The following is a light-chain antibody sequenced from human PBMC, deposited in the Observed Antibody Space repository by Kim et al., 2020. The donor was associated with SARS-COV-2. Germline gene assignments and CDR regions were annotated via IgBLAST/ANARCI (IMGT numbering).Light chain of an antibody. CDR3: QQYNAYPHT. Sequence: DIQMTQSPSSLSASVGDRVTITCRASQVIGNYVAWFQQKPGKAPKSLIYAASTLQTGVSSKFSGSGSETDFTLTISSLQPEDSATYYCQQYNAYPHTFGGGTKVDIK. J-gene: IGKJ4*01. CDR1: QVIGNY. CDR2: AAS. V-gene: IGKV1-16*02.